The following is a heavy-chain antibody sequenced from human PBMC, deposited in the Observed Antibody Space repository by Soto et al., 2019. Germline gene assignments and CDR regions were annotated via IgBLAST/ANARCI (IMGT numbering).Heavy chain of an antibody. Sequence: GGSLRLSCAASGFTFSSYAMHWVRQAPGKGLEWVAVISYDGSNKYYADSVKGRFTISRDNSKNTLYLQMNSLRAEDTAVYYCARDDYGDPRDYWGQGTLVTVSS. CDR3: ARDDYGDPRDY. D-gene: IGHD4-17*01. J-gene: IGHJ4*02. V-gene: IGHV3-30-3*01. CDR1: GFTFSSYA. CDR2: ISYDGSNK.